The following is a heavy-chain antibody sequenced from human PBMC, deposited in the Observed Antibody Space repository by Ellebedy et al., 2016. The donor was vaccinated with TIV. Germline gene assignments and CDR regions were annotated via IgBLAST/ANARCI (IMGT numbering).Heavy chain of an antibody. J-gene: IGHJ4*02. CDR3: ATQWELYD. V-gene: IGHV3-7*01. CDR2: IRQGGSDK. Sequence: GGSLRLSCAGSGFTFSTYWMSWVRQAPGKGLEWVAGIRQGGSDKYYVDSVRGRFTISRDDAKNSRYLQMNSLRDEDTAVYYCATQWELYDWGQGTPVTVSS. CDR1: GFTFSTYW. D-gene: IGHD1-26*01.